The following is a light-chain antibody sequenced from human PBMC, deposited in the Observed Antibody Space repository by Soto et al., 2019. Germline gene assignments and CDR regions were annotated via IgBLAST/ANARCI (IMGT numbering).Light chain of an antibody. CDR1: QSVSNNY. V-gene: IGKV3-20*01. J-gene: IGKJ1*01. CDR2: GAF. Sequence: EIVLTQSPGTLSLSPGERATLSCRASQSVSNNYLAWYQQKSGQAPRLLIYGAFSRASGIPVRFSGSASGTDFTLIISRLEPEDVAVYYCQQYGSSPPTWTFGQGAKV. CDR3: QQYGSSPPTWT.